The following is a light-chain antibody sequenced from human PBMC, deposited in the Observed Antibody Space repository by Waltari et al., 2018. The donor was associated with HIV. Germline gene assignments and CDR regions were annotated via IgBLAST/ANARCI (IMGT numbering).Light chain of an antibody. J-gene: IGKJ4*01. CDR1: QPIGSS. CDR2: GAS. Sequence: AIRMTQSPSSFSASTGDRVTITCRASQPIGSSLAWYQQKPGEAPYLLVYGASTLQSGVPSRFSGSGSGTDFTLTITCLQVEDFATYFCQQYHTNPLTFGGGSKVEI. CDR3: QQYHTNPLT. V-gene: IGKV1-8*01.